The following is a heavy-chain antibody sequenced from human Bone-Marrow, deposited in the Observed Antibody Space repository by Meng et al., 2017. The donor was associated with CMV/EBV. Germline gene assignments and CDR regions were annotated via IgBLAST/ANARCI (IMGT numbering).Heavy chain of an antibody. Sequence: SGPTLVKPTQTLTLTCTFSGFSLSTSGMRVSWIRQPPGKALEWLARIDWDDDKFYSTSLKTRLTISKDTSKNQVVLTMTNMDPVDTATYYCARSYSGINSHGYLWVFDYWGQGTLVIVSS. D-gene: IGHD5-18*01. CDR1: GFSLSTSGMR. V-gene: IGHV2-70D*14. J-gene: IGHJ4*02. CDR2: IDWDDDK. CDR3: ARSYSGINSHGYLWVFDY.